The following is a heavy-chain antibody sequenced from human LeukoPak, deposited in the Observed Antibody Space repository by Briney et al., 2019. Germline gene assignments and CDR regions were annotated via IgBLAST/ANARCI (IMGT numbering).Heavy chain of an antibody. V-gene: IGHV3-7*01. Sequence: GGSLRLSCAASGFTFSSYWMSWVRQAPGKGLEWVANIKQDGSEKYYVDSVKGRFTISRDNAKNSLYLQMNSLRAEDTAVYYCARGIQQLYSNYYYYMDVWGKGTTVTVSS. D-gene: IGHD6-13*01. CDR2: IKQDGSEK. CDR1: GFTFSSYW. J-gene: IGHJ6*03. CDR3: ARGIQQLYSNYYYYMDV.